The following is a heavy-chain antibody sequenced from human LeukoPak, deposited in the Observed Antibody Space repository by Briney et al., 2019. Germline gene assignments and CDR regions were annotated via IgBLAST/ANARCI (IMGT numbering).Heavy chain of an antibody. Sequence: SETLSLTCAVSGGSISSGGYSWRWIRQPPGKGLEWIGYIYHSGSTYYNPSLKSRVTIPVDRSKNQFSLKLSSVTAADTAVYYCARADLCSGGSCYYFDYWGQGTLVTVSS. CDR2: IYHSGST. J-gene: IGHJ4*02. V-gene: IGHV4-30-2*01. CDR3: ARADLCSGGSCYYFDY. CDR1: GGSISSGGYS. D-gene: IGHD2-15*01.